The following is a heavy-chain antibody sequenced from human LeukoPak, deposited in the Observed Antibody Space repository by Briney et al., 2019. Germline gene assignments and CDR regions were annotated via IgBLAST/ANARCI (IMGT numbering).Heavy chain of an antibody. CDR1: GGSFSGYY. Sequence: SEILSLTCAVYGGSFSGYYWSWIRQPPGKGLEWIGEINHSGSTNYNPSLKSRVTISVDTSKNQFSLKLSSVTAADTAVYYCARHLTGYWGQGTLVTVSS. D-gene: IGHD4-11*01. CDR3: ARHLTGY. J-gene: IGHJ4*02. CDR2: INHSGST. V-gene: IGHV4-34*01.